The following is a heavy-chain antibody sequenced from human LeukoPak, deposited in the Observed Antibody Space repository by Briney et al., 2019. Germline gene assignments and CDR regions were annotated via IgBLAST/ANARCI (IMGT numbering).Heavy chain of an antibody. CDR1: GFTFDDYA. CDR3: AKGSKAYSGSYF. J-gene: IGHJ3*01. Sequence: GGSLRLSCAASGFTFDDYAMHWVRQAPGKGLEWVSGISWNSGSIGYADSVKGRFTISKDNAKNSLYLQMNSLRAEDTALYYCAKGSKAYSGSYFWGQGTMVTVSS. D-gene: IGHD1-26*01. CDR2: ISWNSGSI. V-gene: IGHV3-9*01.